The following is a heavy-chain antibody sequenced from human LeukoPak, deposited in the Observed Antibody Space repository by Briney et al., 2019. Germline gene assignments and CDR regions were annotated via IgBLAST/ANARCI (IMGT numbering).Heavy chain of an antibody. Sequence: QAGGSLRLSCTASGFTFSSHWMTWVRQPPGKGLEWVANIKEDGSVKYYVDSVKGRLTISRDNTKNALYLQMNSLRADDTAVYFCARDSTWRLDYWGQGTLITVSS. J-gene: IGHJ4*02. CDR1: GFTFSSHW. D-gene: IGHD5-12*01. CDR3: ARDSTWRLDY. V-gene: IGHV3-7*03. CDR2: IKEDGSVK.